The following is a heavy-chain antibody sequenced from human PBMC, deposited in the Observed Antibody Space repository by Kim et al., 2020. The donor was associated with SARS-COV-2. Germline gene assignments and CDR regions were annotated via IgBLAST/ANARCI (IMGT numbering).Heavy chain of an antibody. D-gene: IGHD3-3*01. CDR2: IVVGSGNT. CDR1: GFTFTSSA. J-gene: IGHJ6*02. Sequence: SVKVSCKASGFTFTSSAMQWVRQARGQRLEWIGWIVVGSGNTNYAQKFQERVTITRDMSTSTAYMELSSLRSEDTAVYYCAADRLRFLDPKAYYYYYGMDVWGQGTTVTVSS. CDR3: AADRLRFLDPKAYYYYYGMDV. V-gene: IGHV1-58*02.